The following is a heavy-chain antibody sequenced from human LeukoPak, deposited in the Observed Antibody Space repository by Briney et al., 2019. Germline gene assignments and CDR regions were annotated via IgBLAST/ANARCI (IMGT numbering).Heavy chain of an antibody. CDR1: GFTFSSYW. Sequence: GGSLRLSCAASGFTFSSYWMNWVRQAPGKGLEWVANIKQDGSEKYYVDSVKGRFTISRDNAENSLYLQMNSLRVEDTAFYYCARDLAYSRLDYWGQGMLVTVSS. J-gene: IGHJ4*02. V-gene: IGHV3-7*01. D-gene: IGHD5-18*01. CDR3: ARDLAYSRLDY. CDR2: IKQDGSEK.